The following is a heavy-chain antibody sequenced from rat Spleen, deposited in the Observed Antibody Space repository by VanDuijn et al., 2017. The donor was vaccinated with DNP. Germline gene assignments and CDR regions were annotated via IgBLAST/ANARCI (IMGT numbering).Heavy chain of an antibody. CDR2: IIYDGSRT. CDR3: ATHALRAQLGYFDY. D-gene: IGHD1-11*01. V-gene: IGHV5S10*01. CDR1: GFTFSDYN. J-gene: IGHJ2*01. Sequence: EVQLVESGGGLVQPGRSLKLSCAASGFTFSDYNMAWVRQAPKKGLEWVATIIYDGSRTYYRDSVKGRFTISRDNAKSTLYLQMDSLRSEDTATYYCATHALRAQLGYFDYWGQGVMVTVSS.